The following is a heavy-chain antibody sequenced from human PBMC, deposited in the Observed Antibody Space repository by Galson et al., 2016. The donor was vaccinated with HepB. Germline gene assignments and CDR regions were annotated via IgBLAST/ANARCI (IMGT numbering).Heavy chain of an antibody. CDR1: GCAFSTFG. J-gene: IGHJ4*02. Sequence: SLRLAYAASGCAFSTFGMHWVRQAPGKGLEWVAAILYDGSDKFFADSVKGRSIISSDNSRNTLDLELSSLTAGDTALYYCAKTAFTYDVLTAYDNWGQGTLVIVSS. V-gene: IGHV3-30*18. CDR3: AKTAFTYDVLTAYDN. D-gene: IGHD3-9*01. CDR2: ILYDGSDK.